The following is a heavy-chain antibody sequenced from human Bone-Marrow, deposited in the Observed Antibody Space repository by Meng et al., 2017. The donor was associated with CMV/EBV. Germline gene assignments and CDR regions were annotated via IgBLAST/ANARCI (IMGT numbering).Heavy chain of an antibody. V-gene: IGHV1-8*01. D-gene: IGHD5-24*01. J-gene: IGHJ4*02. CDR3: VRGVRMARFSFDS. CDR1: GYTFTNYE. CDR2: MNPNTGNT. Sequence: ASVKVSRKASGYTFTNYEINWVRQAAGQGLEWMGWMNPNTGNTDFAQNLQGRVTMTRNTSINLAYMDLSSLRSHATAVYYRVRGVRMARFSFDSWVQGTLVTVSS.